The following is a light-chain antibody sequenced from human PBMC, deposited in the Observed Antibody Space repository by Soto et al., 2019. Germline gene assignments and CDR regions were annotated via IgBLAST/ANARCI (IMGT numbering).Light chain of an antibody. CDR2: EDN. J-gene: IGLJ3*02. Sequence: NFLLTQPHSVSESPGKTVIISCTRSSGSNASNYVQWYQQRPGSSPTTVIYEDNQRPSGVPARFSGSIDSSSNSASLTISGLETEDEADYYCQSSDATNQVFGAGTQLTVL. CDR3: QSSDATNQV. V-gene: IGLV6-57*01. CDR1: SGSNASNY.